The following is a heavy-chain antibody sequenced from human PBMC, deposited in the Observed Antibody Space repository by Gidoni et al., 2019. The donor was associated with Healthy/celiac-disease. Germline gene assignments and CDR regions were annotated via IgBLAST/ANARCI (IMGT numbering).Heavy chain of an antibody. D-gene: IGHD6-6*01. J-gene: IGHJ3*02. CDR2: IYHSGST. CDR3: ARDLGGIAARLGGAFDI. V-gene: IGHV4-30-2*01. CDR1: GGSISSGCYS. Sequence: QLQLQESGSGLVKPSQTLSLTCAVSGGSISSGCYSWSWIRQPPGKGLEWIGYIYHSGSTYYNPSLKSRVTISVDMSKNQFSLKLSSVTAADTAVYYCARDLGGIAARLGGAFDIWGQGTMVTVSS.